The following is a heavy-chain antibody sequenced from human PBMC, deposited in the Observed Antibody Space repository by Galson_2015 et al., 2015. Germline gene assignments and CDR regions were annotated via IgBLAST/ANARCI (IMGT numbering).Heavy chain of an antibody. CDR2: ISSSRSYI. D-gene: IGHD1-14*01. CDR1: GFTFSSYS. Sequence: SLRLSCAASGFTFSSYSMNWVRQAPGKGLEWVSSISSSRSYIYYADSLKGRFTISRDNAKNSLYLQMNSLRAEDTAVYYCAGEPDAYHYFDYWGQGTLVTVSS. V-gene: IGHV3-21*01. J-gene: IGHJ4*02. CDR3: AGEPDAYHYFDY.